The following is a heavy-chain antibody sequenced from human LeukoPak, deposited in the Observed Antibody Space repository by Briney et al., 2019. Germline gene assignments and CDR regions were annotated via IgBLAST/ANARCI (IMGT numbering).Heavy chain of an antibody. CDR2: VSGYTGNT. V-gene: IGHV1-18*01. Sequence: ASVKGSCKTSGYTFTTYGVSWVRQAPGHGLEWMGWVSGYTGNTNYAERFQGRVTMTIDASTSTVYMELTNLRSDDTAVYFCARGDVSASLYYFDFWGQGTLVTVS. J-gene: IGHJ4*02. CDR3: ARGDVSASLYYFDF. CDR1: GYTFTTYG.